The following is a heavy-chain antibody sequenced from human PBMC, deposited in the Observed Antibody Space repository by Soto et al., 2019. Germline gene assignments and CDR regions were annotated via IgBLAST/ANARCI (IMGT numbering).Heavy chain of an antibody. D-gene: IGHD3-10*01. J-gene: IGHJ4*02. Sequence: QVQLQESGPGLVKPSGTLSLTCAVSGGSISSSNWWSWVRQPPGKRLEWIWEIYHSGSTNYNPSRKSRVTISVDKSKNQFALKLSSVTAADTAVYYCARDRGKTDRLYFDYWGQGTLVTVSS. CDR2: IYHSGST. V-gene: IGHV4-4*02. CDR1: GGSISSSNW. CDR3: ARDRGKTDRLYFDY.